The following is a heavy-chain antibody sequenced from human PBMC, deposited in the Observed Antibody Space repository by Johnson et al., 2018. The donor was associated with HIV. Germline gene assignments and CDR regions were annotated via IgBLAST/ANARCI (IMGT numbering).Heavy chain of an antibody. CDR2: IYRAGST. CDR3: ARDALQQLVPRGAFNL. J-gene: IGHJ3*01. V-gene: IGHV3-66*02. CDR1: GFSISSNY. Sequence: VLLVESGGGLVQPGGSLRLSCAASGFSISSNYMSWIRQAPGKGLEWVSVIYRAGSTYYAYSVKGRFIISRDNSKNTVYLQMNSLRAEDTAVYYCARDALQQLVPRGAFNLWGQGTMVTVSS. D-gene: IGHD6-13*01.